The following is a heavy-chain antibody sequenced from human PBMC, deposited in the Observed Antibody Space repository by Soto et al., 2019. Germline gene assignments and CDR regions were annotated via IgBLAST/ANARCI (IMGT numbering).Heavy chain of an antibody. V-gene: IGHV3-23*01. D-gene: IGHD2-15*01. CDR2: VSIGGST. Sequence: GGSLRLSCAASGFTFSSYAMGWVRQGPGKGLEWVAVVSIGGSTHYADSVRGRFTISRDNSKNTLSLQMNSLTAEDAAVYFCAKRRGAGGHFDYWGQGALVTVSS. CDR3: AKRRGAGGHFDY. J-gene: IGHJ4*02. CDR1: GFTFSSYA.